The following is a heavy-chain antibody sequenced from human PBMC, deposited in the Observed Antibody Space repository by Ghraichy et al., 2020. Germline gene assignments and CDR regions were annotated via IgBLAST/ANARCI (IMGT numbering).Heavy chain of an antibody. CDR3: ARDGKYGSYYYGMDV. V-gene: IGHV4-31*03. D-gene: IGHD1-26*01. CDR1: GGSISSGGYY. Sequence: TLSLTCTVSGGSISSGGYYWSWIRQHPGKGLEWIGYIYYSGSTYYNPSLKSRVTISVDTSKNQFSLKLSSVTAADTAVYYCARDGKYGSYYYGMDVWGQGTTVTVSS. CDR2: IYYSGST. J-gene: IGHJ6*02.